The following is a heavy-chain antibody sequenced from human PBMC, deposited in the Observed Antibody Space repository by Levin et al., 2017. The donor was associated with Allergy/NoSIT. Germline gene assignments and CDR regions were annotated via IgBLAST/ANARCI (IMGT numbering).Heavy chain of an antibody. Sequence: GGSLRLSCGASGFIFSNYAMNWVRQAPGKGLEWVSSVGNGGGNTYYADSVKGRFTISRDNSKDTLYLQMNSLRAEDTALYYCAKDRDSYGWDFDSWGQGTRVTVSS. J-gene: IGHJ4*02. CDR3: AKDRDSYGWDFDS. V-gene: IGHV3-23*01. CDR1: GFIFSNYA. CDR2: VGNGGGNT. D-gene: IGHD5-18*01.